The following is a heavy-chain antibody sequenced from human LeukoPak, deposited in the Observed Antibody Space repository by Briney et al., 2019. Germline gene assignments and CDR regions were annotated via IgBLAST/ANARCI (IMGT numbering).Heavy chain of an antibody. V-gene: IGHV4-34*01. D-gene: IGHD3-3*01. Sequence: SETLSLTCAVYGGSFSGYYWSWIRQPPGKGPEWIGEINHSGSTNYNPSLKNRVTISVDTSKNQFSLKLSSVTAADTAVYYCARQNFWSGYVDYWGQGTLVTVSS. CDR1: GGSFSGYY. J-gene: IGHJ4*02. CDR2: INHSGST. CDR3: ARQNFWSGYVDY.